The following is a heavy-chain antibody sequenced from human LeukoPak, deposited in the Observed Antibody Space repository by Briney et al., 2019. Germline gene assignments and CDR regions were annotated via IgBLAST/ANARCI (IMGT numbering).Heavy chain of an antibody. V-gene: IGHV3-30*04. CDR3: ARAGTDRRGDAFDI. J-gene: IGHJ3*02. CDR1: GFTFSSYA. D-gene: IGHD3-10*01. Sequence: PGGSLRLSCAASGFTFSSYAMHWVRQAPGKGLEWVAVISYDGSNKYYADSVEGRFTISRDNSKNTLYLQMNSLRAEDTAVYYCARAGTDRRGDAFDIWGQGTMVTVSS. CDR2: ISYDGSNK.